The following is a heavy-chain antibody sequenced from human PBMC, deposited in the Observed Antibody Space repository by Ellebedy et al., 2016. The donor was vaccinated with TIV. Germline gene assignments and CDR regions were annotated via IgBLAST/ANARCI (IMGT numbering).Heavy chain of an antibody. V-gene: IGHV3-30-3*01. CDR1: GFAFSSYA. J-gene: IGHJ4*02. D-gene: IGHD1-14*01. CDR2: ISYDGSNK. CDR3: AGDYFGPGPGVY. Sequence: GGSLRLSCAASGFAFSSYAMHWVRQAPGKGLEWVAVISYDGSNKYYADSVKGRFTISRDNSENTLYLQMNSLRAEDTAVYYCAGDYFGPGPGVYWGQGTLVTVSS.